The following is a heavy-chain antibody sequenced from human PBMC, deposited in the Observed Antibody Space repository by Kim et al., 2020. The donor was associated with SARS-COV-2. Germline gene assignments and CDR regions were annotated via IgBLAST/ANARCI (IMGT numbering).Heavy chain of an antibody. Sequence: VKGRFTISRDNAKNSLYLQMNSLRAEDTAVYYWARESGHVVPAGSGGFDYWGQGTLVTISS. V-gene: IGHV3-21*01. CDR3: ARESGHVVPAGSGGFDY. J-gene: IGHJ4*02. D-gene: IGHD2-2*01.